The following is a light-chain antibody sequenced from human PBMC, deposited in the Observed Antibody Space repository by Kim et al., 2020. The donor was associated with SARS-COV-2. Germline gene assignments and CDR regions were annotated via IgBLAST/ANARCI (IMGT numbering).Light chain of an antibody. CDR3: QKCDSAPWT. CDR2: AAS. CDR1: QDISNY. V-gene: IGKV1-27*01. Sequence: GARVTITCRASQDISNYLAWFQLKPGKAPKLLIYAASALQPGVPSRFSGSGSGTAFTLTVTSLQPEDVATYYCQKCDSAPWTFGQGSK. J-gene: IGKJ1*01.